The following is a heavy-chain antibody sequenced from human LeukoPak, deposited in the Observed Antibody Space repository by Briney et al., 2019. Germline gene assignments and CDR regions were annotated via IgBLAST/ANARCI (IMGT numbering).Heavy chain of an antibody. CDR2: IYYSGST. V-gene: IGHV4-39*07. CDR1: GGSISSSSYY. Sequence: PSETLSLTCTVSGGSISSSSYYWGWIRQPPGKGLEWIGSIYYSGSTYYNPSLKSRVTISIHTSNHQFSLNLNSVTAADTAVYFCARGEGTLAGRRRPYYFYYYMDVWGKGTTVTVSS. J-gene: IGHJ6*03. CDR3: ARGEGTLAGRRRPYYFYYYMDV. D-gene: IGHD6-19*01.